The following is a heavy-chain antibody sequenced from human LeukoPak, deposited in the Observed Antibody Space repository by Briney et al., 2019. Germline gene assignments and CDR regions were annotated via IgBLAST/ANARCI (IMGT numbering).Heavy chain of an antibody. Sequence: GGSLRLSCAASGFTFDDYAMHWVRQAPGKGLEWVSGISWNSGSIGYADSVKGRFTISRDNAKNSLYLQMNSLRAEDTALYYCAKTPYSSSWETIFDYWGQGTLVTVSS. CDR2: ISWNSGSI. V-gene: IGHV3-9*01. CDR3: AKTPYSSSWETIFDY. CDR1: GFTFDDYA. D-gene: IGHD6-13*01. J-gene: IGHJ4*02.